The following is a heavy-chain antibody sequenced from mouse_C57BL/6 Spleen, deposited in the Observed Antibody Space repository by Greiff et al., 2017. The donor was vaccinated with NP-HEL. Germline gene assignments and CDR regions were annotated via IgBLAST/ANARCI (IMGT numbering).Heavy chain of an antibody. Sequence: EVKLVESGPGLVKPSQSLSLSCSVTGYSITSGYYWNWIRQFPGNKLEWMGYISYDGSNNYNPSLKNRISITRDTSKNQFFLKLNSVTTEDTATYYCAREVQGYFDVWGTGTTVTVSS. J-gene: IGHJ1*03. CDR1: GYSITSGYY. CDR3: AREVQGYFDV. V-gene: IGHV3-6*01. CDR2: ISYDGSN.